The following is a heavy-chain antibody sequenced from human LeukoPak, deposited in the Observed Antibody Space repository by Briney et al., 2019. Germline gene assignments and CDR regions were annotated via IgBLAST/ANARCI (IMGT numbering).Heavy chain of an antibody. CDR1: GFTFSSCW. V-gene: IGHV3-74*01. J-gene: IGHJ3*02. Sequence: GGSLRLSCAASGFTFSSCWMHWVRQAPGKGLVWVSRINSDGSSTSYADSVKGRFTISRDNAKNTLYLQMNSLRAEDTAVYYCAREGYYYDSSDAFDIWGQGTMVTVSS. CDR2: INSDGSST. D-gene: IGHD3-22*01. CDR3: AREGYYYDSSDAFDI.